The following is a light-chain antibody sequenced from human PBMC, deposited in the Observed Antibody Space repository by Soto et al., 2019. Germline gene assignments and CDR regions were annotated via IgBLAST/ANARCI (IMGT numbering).Light chain of an antibody. CDR2: AAT. J-gene: IGKJ1*01. V-gene: IGKV1-39*01. Sequence: DIQMTQSPSSLSASVGDRVTITCRASQSISSFLNWYQQKPGEAPKLLIYAATSLHSGVPSRFSGSGSATVFTLTISSLQPEDFATYYCQQTYTTPRTFGQGTTVEI. CDR1: QSISSF. CDR3: QQTYTTPRT.